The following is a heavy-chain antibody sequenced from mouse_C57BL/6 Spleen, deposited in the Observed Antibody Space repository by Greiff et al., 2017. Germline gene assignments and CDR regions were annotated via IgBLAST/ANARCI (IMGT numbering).Heavy chain of an antibody. CDR2: ISSGGDYI. CDR3: TRANWDRGYAMDY. Sequence: EVKVVESGEGLVKPGGSLKLSCAASGFTFSSYAMSWVRQTPEKRLEWVAYISSGGDYIYYADTVKGRFTISRDNARNTLYLQMSSLKSEDTAMYYCTRANWDRGYAMDYWGQGTSVTVSS. CDR1: GFTFSSYA. V-gene: IGHV5-9-1*02. J-gene: IGHJ4*01. D-gene: IGHD4-1*01.